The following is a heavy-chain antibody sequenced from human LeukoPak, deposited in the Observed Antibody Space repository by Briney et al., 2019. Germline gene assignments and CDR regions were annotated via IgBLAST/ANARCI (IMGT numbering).Heavy chain of an antibody. Sequence: SETLSLTCVVHGGSFSGYYWSWIRQPLGKGLEWSGEINHSGSTHFNPYLKSQVTISVDTSKNQSSLKLSSVTAAYTAVYYCARYCSGGSCYSRNLYYYYYGMDVWGQGTTVTVSS. CDR1: GGSFSGYY. CDR2: INHSGST. J-gene: IGHJ6*02. D-gene: IGHD2-15*01. CDR3: ARYCSGGSCYSRNLYYYYYGMDV. V-gene: IGHV4-34*01.